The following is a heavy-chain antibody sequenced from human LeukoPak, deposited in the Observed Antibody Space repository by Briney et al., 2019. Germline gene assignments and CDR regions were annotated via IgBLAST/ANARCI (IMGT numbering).Heavy chain of an antibody. CDR1: GFTFSSYG. D-gene: IGHD3-3*01. Sequence: PGGSLRLSCAASGFTFSSYGMHWVRQAPGKGLEWVAVISYDGSNKYYAGSVKGRFTISRDNSKNTLYLQMNSLRAEDTAVYYCAKDRGVTYYDFWSRYYGMDVWGQGTTVTVSS. J-gene: IGHJ6*02. V-gene: IGHV3-30*18. CDR2: ISYDGSNK. CDR3: AKDRGVTYYDFWSRYYGMDV.